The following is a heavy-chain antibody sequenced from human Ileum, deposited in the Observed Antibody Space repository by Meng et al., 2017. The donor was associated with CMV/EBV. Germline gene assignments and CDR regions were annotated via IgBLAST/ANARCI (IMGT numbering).Heavy chain of an antibody. J-gene: IGHJ4*02. V-gene: IGHV4-61*01. CDR3: ARVGRLGYYDFWNVFDY. CDR1: GSVSSGSYF. Sequence: GSVSSGSYFWSWIRQPPGKGLEWIGYIHYSGSTHYNPSLKSRVAISVVTSNNQFSLILTSVTAADTAVYYCARVGRLGYYDFWNVFDYWGQGTLVTVSS. CDR2: IHYSGST. D-gene: IGHD3-3*01.